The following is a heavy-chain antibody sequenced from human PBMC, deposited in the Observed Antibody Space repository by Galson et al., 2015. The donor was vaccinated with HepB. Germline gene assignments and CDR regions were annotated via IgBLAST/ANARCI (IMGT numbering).Heavy chain of an antibody. D-gene: IGHD3-10*01. Sequence: SVKVSCKASGYTFTNYGISWVRQTPGQGLEWMGWIKPYNGKTDYLQKFQGRVTMATDTSTFTAYMELRSLRSDDTAVYYCAVGVGVELLGGDYWGQGTLVTVSS. CDR2: IKPYNGKT. V-gene: IGHV1-18*01. CDR3: AVGVGVELLGGDY. J-gene: IGHJ4*02. CDR1: GYTFTNYG.